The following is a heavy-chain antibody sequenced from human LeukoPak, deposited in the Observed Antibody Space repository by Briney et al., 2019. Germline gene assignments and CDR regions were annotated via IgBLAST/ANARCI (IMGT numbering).Heavy chain of an antibody. D-gene: IGHD3-22*01. CDR3: AKSPYYYDSSGYAFFYYMDV. J-gene: IGHJ6*03. Sequence: GGSLRLSCAASGFTFSNFGMHWVRQAPGKGLEWVAGIWYDGVNKYYADSVKGRFTVSRDNSKNTLYLQMNSLRAGDTAVYYCAKSPYYYDSSGYAFFYYMDVWGKGTTVTVSS. V-gene: IGHV3-33*06. CDR2: IWYDGVNK. CDR1: GFTFSNFG.